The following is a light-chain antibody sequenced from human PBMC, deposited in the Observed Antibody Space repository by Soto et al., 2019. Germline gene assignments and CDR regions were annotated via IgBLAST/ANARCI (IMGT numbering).Light chain of an antibody. J-gene: IGKJ1*01. CDR1: QSVNNN. CDR2: GAS. Sequence: ETLMTQSPATLSVSPGARATLSCRASQSVNNNLAWYQQKLGQAPRVLIYGASTRATGIPARFTGSGSGTEFILTITRLQSEDSAVYYCQEYNTWPWTFGQGTKVEFK. CDR3: QEYNTWPWT. V-gene: IGKV3-15*01.